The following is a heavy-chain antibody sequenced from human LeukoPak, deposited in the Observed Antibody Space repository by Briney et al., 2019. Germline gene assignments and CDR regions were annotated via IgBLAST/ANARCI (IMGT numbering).Heavy chain of an antibody. CDR2: ISGSGGST. Sequence: GGSLRLSCAASGFTFSSYAMSWVRQAPGKGLEWVSAISGSGGSTYYADSVKGRFTISGDNSKNTLYLQMNSLRAEDTAVYYCAKFNDSSGYYYSGDYWGQGTLVTVSS. CDR3: AKFNDSSGYYYSGDY. V-gene: IGHV3-23*01. J-gene: IGHJ4*02. D-gene: IGHD3-22*01. CDR1: GFTFSSYA.